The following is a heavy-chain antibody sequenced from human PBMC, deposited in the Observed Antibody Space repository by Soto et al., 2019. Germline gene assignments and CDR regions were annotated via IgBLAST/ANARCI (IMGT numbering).Heavy chain of an antibody. Sequence: TGGSLRLSCAASEFTFSNYAMSWVRQAPGKGLELVSAISYGGGTTYYADSVKGRFSISRDNSKNTLYLQMNSLRAEDTAVYYCAKDRRYYYYGMDVWGQGTTVTVSS. CDR3: AKDRRYYYYGMDV. V-gene: IGHV3-23*01. CDR1: EFTFSNYA. J-gene: IGHJ6*02. D-gene: IGHD6-6*01. CDR2: ISYGGGTT.